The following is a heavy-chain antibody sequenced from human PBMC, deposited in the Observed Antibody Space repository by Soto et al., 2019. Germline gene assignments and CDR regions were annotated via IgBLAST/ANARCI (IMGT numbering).Heavy chain of an antibody. Sequence: QVQLVQSGAEVKKPGSSVKVSCKASGGTFSSYAISWVRQAPGQGLEWMGGIIPIFGTANYAQKFQGRVTIHPDESTGTAYMELSSLRSEDTAVYYCAGGGGIVEELQVFDYWGQGTLVTVSS. V-gene: IGHV1-69*05. CDR1: GGTFSSYA. CDR3: AGGGGIVEELQVFDY. J-gene: IGHJ4*02. CDR2: IIPIFGTA. D-gene: IGHD1-26*01.